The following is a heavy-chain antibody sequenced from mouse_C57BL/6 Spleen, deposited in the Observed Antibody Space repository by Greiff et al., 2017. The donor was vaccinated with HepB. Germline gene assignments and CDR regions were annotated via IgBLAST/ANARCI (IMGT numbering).Heavy chain of an antibody. J-gene: IGHJ1*03. V-gene: IGHV1-81*01. D-gene: IGHD1-1*01. CDR1: GYTFTSYG. Sequence: VHLVESGAELARPGASVKLSCKASGYTFTSYGISWVKQRTGQGLEWIGEIYPRSGNTYYNEKFKGKATLTADKSSSTAYMELRSLTSEDSAVYFCARSLYYYGSSYLRGYFDVWGTGTTVTVSS. CDR2: IYPRSGNT. CDR3: ARSLYYYGSSYLRGYFDV.